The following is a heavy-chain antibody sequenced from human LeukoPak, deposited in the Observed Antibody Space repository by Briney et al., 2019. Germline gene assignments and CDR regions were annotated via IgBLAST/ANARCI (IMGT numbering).Heavy chain of an antibody. CDR1: GYTFTNYY. V-gene: IGHV1-46*01. CDR3: ARVKFDSYGYHYAY. CDR2: ITPSGGST. J-gene: IGHJ4*02. Sequence: ASVKVSCKASGYTFTNYYMHWVRQAPGQGLEWLGLITPSGGSTWYAQKLQGRVTMTRDMSTSTVYMDLSSLRSEDTAVYYCARVKFDSYGYHYAYWGQGTLVTVSS. D-gene: IGHD3-22*01.